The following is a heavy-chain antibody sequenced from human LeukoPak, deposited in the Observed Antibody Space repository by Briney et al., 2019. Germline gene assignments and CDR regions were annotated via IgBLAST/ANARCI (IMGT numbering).Heavy chain of an antibody. J-gene: IGHJ4*02. CDR1: GYTLTNNA. CDR3: VRGGPNKSGWTLDY. D-gene: IGHD6-19*01. V-gene: IGHV1-3*01. Sequence: GASVKVSCKASGYTLTNNAIHWVRQAPGQRLEWMGWFNSDTGNTEYSQKFQGRVSISRDTSANTAYMELNRLRPEDTAVFYCVRGGPNKSGWTLDYWGQGTLVTVST. CDR2: FNSDTGNT.